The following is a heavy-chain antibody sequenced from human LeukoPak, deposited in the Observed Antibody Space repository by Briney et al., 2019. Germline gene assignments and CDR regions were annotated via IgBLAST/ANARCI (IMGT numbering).Heavy chain of an antibody. Sequence: GGSLRLSCAASGFTFSSYAMHWVRQAPGKGLEWVAVISYDGSNKYYADSVKGRFTISRDNSKNTLYLQMNSPRADDTAVYYCATPIWFGELWGAFDFWGQGTLVTVSS. V-gene: IGHV3-30-3*01. CDR2: ISYDGSNK. J-gene: IGHJ4*02. CDR1: GFTFSSYA. D-gene: IGHD3-10*01. CDR3: ATPIWFGELWGAFDF.